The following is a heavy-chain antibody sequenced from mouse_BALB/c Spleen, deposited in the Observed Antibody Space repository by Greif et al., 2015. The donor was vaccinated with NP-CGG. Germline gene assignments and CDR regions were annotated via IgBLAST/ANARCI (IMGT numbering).Heavy chain of an antibody. CDR2: ISDGGSYT. V-gene: IGHV5-4*02. D-gene: IGHD1-1*01. Sequence: EVKVVESGGGLVKPGGSLKLSCAASGFTFSDYYMYWVRQTPEKRLEWVATISDGGSYTYYPDSVKGRFTISRDNAKNNLYLQMSSLKSEDTAMYYCARDTVVANYYAMDYWGQGTSVTVSS. CDR1: GFTFSDYY. CDR3: ARDTVVANYYAMDY. J-gene: IGHJ4*01.